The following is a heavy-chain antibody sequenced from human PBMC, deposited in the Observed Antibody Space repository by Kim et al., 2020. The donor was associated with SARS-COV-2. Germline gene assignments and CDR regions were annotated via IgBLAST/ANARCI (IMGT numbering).Heavy chain of an antibody. CDR1: GFTFSNAW. V-gene: IGHV3-15*01. J-gene: IGHJ4*02. CDR3: TTSVLRYSGYDYEGY. Sequence: GGSLRLSCAASGFTFSNAWMSWVRQAPGKGLEWVGRIKSKTDGGTTDYVAPVKGRFTISRDDSKNTLYLQMNSLKTEDTAVYYCTTSVLRYSGYDYEGYWGQGTLVTVSS. CDR2: IKSKTDGGTT. D-gene: IGHD5-12*01.